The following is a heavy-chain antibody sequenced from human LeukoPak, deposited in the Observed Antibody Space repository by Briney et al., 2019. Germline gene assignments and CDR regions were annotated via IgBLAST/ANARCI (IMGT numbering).Heavy chain of an antibody. CDR1: GFTFDDYA. J-gene: IGHJ4*02. D-gene: IGHD2-8*02. CDR2: ISWNSGSI. V-gene: IGHV3-9*03. Sequence: GRSLRLSCAASGFTFDDYAMHWVRQAPGKGLEWVSGISWNSGSIGYADSVKGRFTISRDNAKNSLYLQMNSLRAEDMALYYCATYRQVLLPFESWGQGTLVTVSS. CDR3: ATYRQVLLPFES.